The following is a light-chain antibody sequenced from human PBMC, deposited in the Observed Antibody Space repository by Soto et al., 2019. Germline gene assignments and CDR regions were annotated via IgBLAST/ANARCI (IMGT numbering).Light chain of an antibody. CDR1: SSNIGNNY. V-gene: IGLV1-51*02. CDR3: GTWDSSLSAHV. CDR2: ENN. Sequence: QSALTQPPSVSAAPGEKVTISCSGSSSNIGNNYVSWYQQLPGTAPKLLIYENNKRPSGIPDRFSGSKSGTSATLGITGLQTGDEADYYCGTWDSSLSAHVFGNGTKVTVL. J-gene: IGLJ1*01.